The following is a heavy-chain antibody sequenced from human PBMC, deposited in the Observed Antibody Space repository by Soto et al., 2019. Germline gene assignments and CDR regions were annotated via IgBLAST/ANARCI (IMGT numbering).Heavy chain of an antibody. CDR1: GFTFSSYA. J-gene: IGHJ4*02. V-gene: IGHV3-23*01. Sequence: PGGSLRLSCAAPGFTFSSYAMSWVRQAPGKGLEWVSAISGSGGSTYYADSVKGRFTISRDNSKNTLYLQMNSLRAEDTAVYYCAKGLYYGSGSYFDYWGQGTRVTVSS. CDR2: ISGSGGST. D-gene: IGHD3-10*01. CDR3: AKGLYYGSGSYFDY.